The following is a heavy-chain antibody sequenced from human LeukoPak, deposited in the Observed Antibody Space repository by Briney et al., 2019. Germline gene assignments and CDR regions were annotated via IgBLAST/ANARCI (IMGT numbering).Heavy chain of an antibody. CDR2: IYYSGST. V-gene: IGHV4-39*01. J-gene: IGHJ6*02. CDR1: GGSISSSSYY. Sequence: SKTLSLTCTVSGGSISSSSYYWGWIRQPPGKELEWIGSIYYSGSTYYNPSLKSRVTISVDTSKNQFSLKLSSVTAADTAVYYCARMDSSSWYGDYYYGMDVWGQGTTVTVSS. D-gene: IGHD6-13*01. CDR3: ARMDSSSWYGDYYYGMDV.